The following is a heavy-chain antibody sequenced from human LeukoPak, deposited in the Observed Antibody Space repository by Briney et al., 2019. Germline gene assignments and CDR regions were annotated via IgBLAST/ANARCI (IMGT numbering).Heavy chain of an antibody. Sequence: GASVKVSCKASGYTFTGYYMHWVRQAPGQGLEWMGWINPNSGGTNYAQKFQGRVTMTRDTSISTAYMELSRLRSDDTAVYYCARDMSIAVATDAFDIWGQGTMVTVSS. CDR3: ARDMSIAVATDAFDI. CDR2: INPNSGGT. V-gene: IGHV1-2*02. CDR1: GYTFTGYY. D-gene: IGHD6-19*01. J-gene: IGHJ3*02.